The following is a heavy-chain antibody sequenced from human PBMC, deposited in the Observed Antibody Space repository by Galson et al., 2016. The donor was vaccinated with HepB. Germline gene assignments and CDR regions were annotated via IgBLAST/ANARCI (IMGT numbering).Heavy chain of an antibody. J-gene: IGHJ6*02. CDR2: ISYDGSNK. CDR1: GFTFSSYA. D-gene: IGHD4/OR15-4a*01. V-gene: IGHV3-30-3*01. Sequence: SLRLSCAASGFTFSSYAMHWVRQAPGKGLEWVAVISYDGSNKYYADSVKGRFTISRGNSKNTLYLQMNSLRAEDTAVYYCARDREGCCGMDVWGQGTTVTVSS. CDR3: ARDREGCCGMDV.